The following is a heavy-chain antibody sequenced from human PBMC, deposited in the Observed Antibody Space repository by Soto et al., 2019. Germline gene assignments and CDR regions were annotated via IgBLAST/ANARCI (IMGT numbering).Heavy chain of an antibody. CDR1: GFTFRNYG. D-gene: IGHD6-6*01. Sequence: QVQMVESGGGVVQPGRSLRLSCAASGFTFRNYGMHWVRQAPGKGLEWVAVISYDGSNKYYTDSVKGRFTISRDNSKNTLYLQMNSLRAEDTAVYYCARTYASSSGFGYFDLWGRCTLVTVSS. J-gene: IGHJ2*01. CDR3: ARTYASSSGFGYFDL. CDR2: ISYDGSNK. V-gene: IGHV3-30*03.